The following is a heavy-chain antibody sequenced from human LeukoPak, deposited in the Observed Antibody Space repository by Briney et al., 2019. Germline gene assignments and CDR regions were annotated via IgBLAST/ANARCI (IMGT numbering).Heavy chain of an antibody. D-gene: IGHD2-8*01. CDR1: GFTFSSYG. V-gene: IGHV3-33*01. CDR2: IWFDGKNE. J-gene: IGHJ6*02. CDR3: ARDRHCANGVCHSPPGMDV. Sequence: GMSLRLSCAASGFTFSSYGMHWVRQAPGKGLEWVADIWFDGKNEHFADSVRGRFTISRDNSKNTMYLQINSLRAEDTAVYYRARDRHCANGVCHSPPGMDVWGQGTTVTVSS.